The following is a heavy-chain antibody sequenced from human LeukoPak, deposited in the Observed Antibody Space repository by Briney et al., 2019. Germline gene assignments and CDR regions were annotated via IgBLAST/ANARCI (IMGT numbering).Heavy chain of an antibody. CDR3: ARDAIVGATWAFDY. CDR2: IYSGGST. V-gene: IGHV3-66*01. J-gene: IGHJ4*02. Sequence: PGGSLRLSCAASGFTVSSNYMSWVRQAPGKGLEWVSVIYSGGSTYYADSVKGRFTISRDNSKNTLYLQMNSLRAEDTAVYYCARDAIVGATWAFDYWGQGTLVTVSS. D-gene: IGHD1-26*01. CDR1: GFTVSSNY.